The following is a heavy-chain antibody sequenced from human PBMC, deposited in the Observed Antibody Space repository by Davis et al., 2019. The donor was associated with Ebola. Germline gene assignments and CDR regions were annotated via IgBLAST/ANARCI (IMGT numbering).Heavy chain of an antibody. J-gene: IGHJ3*02. V-gene: IGHV5-51*01. D-gene: IGHD1-20*01. CDR2: IYPGDSAT. CDR1: GYSFSSYW. CDR3: ATLRRTITGMDDGFDI. Sequence: GESLKISCKASGYSFSSYWLAWVRHTPGKGLEWMGIIYPGDSATRYSPSFRGQVTISADKSIKTAFLQWSSLKASDTAMYYCATLRRTITGMDDGFDIWGQGTMVTVSS.